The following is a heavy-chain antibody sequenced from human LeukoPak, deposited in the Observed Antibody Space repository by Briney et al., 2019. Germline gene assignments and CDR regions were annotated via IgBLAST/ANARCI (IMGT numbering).Heavy chain of an antibody. CDR2: ISRIGNTK. J-gene: IGHJ3*01. CDR3: ARDRLLYSAFDV. D-gene: IGHD1-26*01. Sequence: GGSLRLSCAASGFTFSSYGMHWVRQAPGKGLEWISYISRIGNTKYDAGSVKGRFIVSRDNAKNSLYLQMNNLRDDDTAVYYCARDRLLYSAFDVWGQGTMVTVSS. V-gene: IGHV3-48*02. CDR1: GFTFSSYG.